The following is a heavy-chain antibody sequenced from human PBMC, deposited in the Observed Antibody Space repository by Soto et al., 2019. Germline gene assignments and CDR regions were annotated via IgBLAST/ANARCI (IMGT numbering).Heavy chain of an antibody. J-gene: IGHJ4*02. Sequence: QLQLQESGPGLVKPSETLSLTCTVSGGSISSSSYYWGWIRQPPGKGLEWIGSIYYSGSTYYNPSLKSRVTISVDTSKNQFSLKLSSVTAADTAVYYCASIPRLLPYYYDSSGYYNENGYWGQGTLVTVSS. CDR2: IYYSGST. CDR1: GGSISSSSYY. V-gene: IGHV4-39*01. CDR3: ASIPRLLPYYYDSSGYYNENGY. D-gene: IGHD3-22*01.